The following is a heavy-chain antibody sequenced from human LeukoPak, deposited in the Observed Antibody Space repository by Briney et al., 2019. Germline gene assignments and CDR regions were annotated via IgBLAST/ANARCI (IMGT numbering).Heavy chain of an antibody. CDR2: ISGGST. CDR1: GFTVSSNE. CDR3: ASAWHLGIVVVMLDY. V-gene: IGHV3-38-3*01. J-gene: IGHJ4*02. Sequence: PGGSLRLSCAASGFTVSSNEMSWVRQAPGKGLEWVSSISGGSTYYADSRKGRFTISRDNSMNTLYLQMNSLRAEDTAVYYCASAWHLGIVVVMLDYWGQGTLVTVSS. D-gene: IGHD3-22*01.